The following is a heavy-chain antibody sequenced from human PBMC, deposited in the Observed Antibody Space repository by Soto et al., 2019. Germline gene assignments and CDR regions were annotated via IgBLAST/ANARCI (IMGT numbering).Heavy chain of an antibody. CDR2: IDPSGSYT. V-gene: IGHV5-10-1*01. D-gene: IGHD5-18*01. Sequence: GESLKISCKGSGYSFTSYWISWVRQMPGKGLEWMGRIDPSGSYTNYSPSFQGHVTISADKSISTAYLQWSSLKASDTAMYYCATRGYSYGPHYYGMDVWGQGTTVTVSS. J-gene: IGHJ6*02. CDR1: GYSFTSYW. CDR3: ATRGYSYGPHYYGMDV.